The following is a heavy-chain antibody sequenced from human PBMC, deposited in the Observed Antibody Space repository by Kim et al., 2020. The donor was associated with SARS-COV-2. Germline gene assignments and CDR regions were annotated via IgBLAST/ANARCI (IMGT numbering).Heavy chain of an antibody. Sequence: YYADSVKGRFTISRDNAKNSLYLQMNSLRAEDTAVYYCARVTMMSKSFDYWGQGTLVTVSS. D-gene: IGHD3-22*01. V-gene: IGHV3-21*01. J-gene: IGHJ4*02. CDR3: ARVTMMSKSFDY.